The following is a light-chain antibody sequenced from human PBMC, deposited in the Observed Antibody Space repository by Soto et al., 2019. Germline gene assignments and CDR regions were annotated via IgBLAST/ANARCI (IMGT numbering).Light chain of an antibody. V-gene: IGLV4-69*01. J-gene: IGLJ2*01. Sequence: QLVLTQSPSASASLGASVKLTCTLSSGHSNYAIAWHQQQSEKGPRYLMKLNSDGSHSKGDGIPDRFSGSSSGAERYLTVPTLQCEDEAHYYCHTWGLGIGLFAGGPKLPVL. CDR2: LNSDGSH. CDR1: SGHSNYA. CDR3: HTWGLGIGL.